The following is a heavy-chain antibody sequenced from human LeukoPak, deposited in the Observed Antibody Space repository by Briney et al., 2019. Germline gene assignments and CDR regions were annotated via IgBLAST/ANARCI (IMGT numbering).Heavy chain of an antibody. V-gene: IGHV1-24*01. J-gene: IGHJ4*02. D-gene: IGHD5-24*01. CDR1: GYSLTELS. Sequence: GASVKVSCKVSGYSLTELSMHWVRQAPGKGLEWMGGFDPEDGETIYAQKFQGRVTMTEDTSTDTAYMELSSLRSDDTAVYYCARDQRLEMATMKFDYWGQGTLVTVSS. CDR2: FDPEDGET. CDR3: ARDQRLEMATMKFDY.